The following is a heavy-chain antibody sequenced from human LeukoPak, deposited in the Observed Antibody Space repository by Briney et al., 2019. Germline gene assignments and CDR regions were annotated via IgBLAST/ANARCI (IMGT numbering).Heavy chain of an antibody. D-gene: IGHD3-10*01. V-gene: IGHV4-4*07. CDR3: ARGWFGEFSLVYYYYGLDV. J-gene: IGHJ6*02. CDR2: IYGGGST. Sequence: SETLSLTCVVSGGSINKYFWNWIRQPAGKGLEWIGRIYGGGSTNYSPSLKSRVTMSVDKSKNEISLQLHSVTVADTAVYYCARGWFGEFSLVYYYYGLDVWGQGTTVAVSS. CDR1: GGSINKYF.